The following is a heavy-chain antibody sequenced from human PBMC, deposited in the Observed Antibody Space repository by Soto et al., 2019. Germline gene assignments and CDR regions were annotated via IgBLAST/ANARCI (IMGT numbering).Heavy chain of an antibody. Sequence: QVHLVESGGGVVQPGTSLRLSCAASGFIFNSYAIHWVRQAPGKGLEWVAVISHDGSDKYYGDSVKGRFTISRDNSKNTLYMQMNSLRAEDTALYYCARVSRALRILTPDFDYWGQGTLVTVSS. J-gene: IGHJ4*02. V-gene: IGHV3-30-3*01. CDR2: ISHDGSDK. CDR3: ARVSRALRILTPDFDY. D-gene: IGHD3-3*01. CDR1: GFIFNSYA.